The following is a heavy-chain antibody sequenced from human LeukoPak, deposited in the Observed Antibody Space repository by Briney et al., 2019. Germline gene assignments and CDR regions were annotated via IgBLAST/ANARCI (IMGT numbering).Heavy chain of an antibody. Sequence: PGGSLRLSCAASGFTFDDYGMSWVRQAPGKGLEWVSGINWNGGSTGYADSVKGRFTISRDNSKNTLYLQMNSLRAEDTAVYYCANAERFVAAGPDYYYYYMDVWGKGTTVTISS. J-gene: IGHJ6*03. D-gene: IGHD6-13*01. CDR1: GFTFDDYG. CDR2: INWNGGST. CDR3: ANAERFVAAGPDYYYYYMDV. V-gene: IGHV3-20*04.